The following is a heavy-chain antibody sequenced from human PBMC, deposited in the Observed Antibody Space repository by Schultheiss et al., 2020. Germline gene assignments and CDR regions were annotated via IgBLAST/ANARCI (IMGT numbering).Heavy chain of an antibody. CDR3: ARGYSSSWSYYYYGMDV. Sequence: SETLSLTCTVSGGSISSYYWSWIRQPPGKGLEWIGYIYYSGSTNYNPSLKSRVTISVDTSKNQFSLKLSSVTAADTAVYYCARGYSSSWSYYYYGMDVWGKGTTVTVSS. V-gene: IGHV4-59*01. D-gene: IGHD6-13*01. J-gene: IGHJ6*04. CDR1: GGSISSYY. CDR2: IYYSGST.